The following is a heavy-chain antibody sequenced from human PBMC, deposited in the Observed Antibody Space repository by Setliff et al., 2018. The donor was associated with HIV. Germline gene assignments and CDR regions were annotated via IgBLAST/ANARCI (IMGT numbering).Heavy chain of an antibody. CDR2: INHSGST. CDR3: ARSDLDNGSGYFDYYSYYMDV. D-gene: IGHD3-22*01. Sequence: SEPLSLPCAVYGGSFSAYYWTWIRQPPGKGLEWIGEINHSGSTNYNPSLKSRVTISVDTSKNQFSLKLRSVTAADTAIYYCARSDLDNGSGYFDYYSYYMDVWGRGTTVTVSS. J-gene: IGHJ6*03. V-gene: IGHV4-34*01. CDR1: GGSFSAYY.